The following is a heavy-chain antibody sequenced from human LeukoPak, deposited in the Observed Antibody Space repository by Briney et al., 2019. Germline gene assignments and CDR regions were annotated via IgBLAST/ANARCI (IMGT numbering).Heavy chain of an antibody. CDR1: GYTFTSYY. CDR2: ISYDGSNK. Sequence: GASVKVSCKASGYTFTSYYMHWVRQAPGKGLEWVAVISYDGSNKYYADSVKGRFTISRDNSKNTLYLQMNSLRAEDTAVYYCARSPYYDFWSGYYLDYWGQGTLVTVSS. D-gene: IGHD3-3*01. CDR3: ARSPYYDFWSGYYLDY. V-gene: IGHV3-30-3*01. J-gene: IGHJ4*02.